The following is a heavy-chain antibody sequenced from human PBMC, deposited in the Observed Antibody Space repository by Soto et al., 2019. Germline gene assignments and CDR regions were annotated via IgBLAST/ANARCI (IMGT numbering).Heavy chain of an antibody. CDR3: ARVIAAVGRFGWFDP. D-gene: IGHD6-13*01. CDR1: GYTFTRYG. Sequence: QVQLVQSGAEVKKPGASVKVSCKASGYTFTRYGISWVRQAPGQGLEWMGWISAYNGNTNYAQKLQGRVTMTNDTSTSTAYMELRSLRSDDTAVYYCARVIAAVGRFGWFDPWGQGTLVTVSA. CDR2: ISAYNGNT. V-gene: IGHV1-18*04. J-gene: IGHJ5*02.